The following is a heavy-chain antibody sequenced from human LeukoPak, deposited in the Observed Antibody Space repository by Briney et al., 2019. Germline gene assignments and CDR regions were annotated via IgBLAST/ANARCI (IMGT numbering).Heavy chain of an antibody. CDR2: IYSGGST. D-gene: IGHD6-19*01. V-gene: IGHV3-53*01. CDR1: GFTVSSNY. J-gene: IGHJ3*02. CDR3: ARSPGAVAADAFDI. Sequence: PGGSLRPSCAASGFTVSSNYMSWVRQAPGKGLEWVSVIYSGGSTYYADSVKGRFTTSRDNSKNTLYLQMNSLRAEDTAVYYCARSPGAVAADAFDIWGQGTMVTVSS.